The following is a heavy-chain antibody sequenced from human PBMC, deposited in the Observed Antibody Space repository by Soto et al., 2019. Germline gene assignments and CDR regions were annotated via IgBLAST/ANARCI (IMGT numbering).Heavy chain of an antibody. Sequence: QVQLQESGPGLVKPSEILSLSCTVSGDSISSYNLAWIRQPPGKGLEWIGYFRSSGGTSYNPSLKSRVAISADTSTKQFSLRLTSVTAADTAVYYCVRQGIGVLHGLEDVWGQGTTVTVSS. CDR3: VRQGIGVLHGLEDV. CDR2: FRSSGGT. V-gene: IGHV4-59*08. CDR1: GDSISSYN. J-gene: IGHJ6*02. D-gene: IGHD3-10*01.